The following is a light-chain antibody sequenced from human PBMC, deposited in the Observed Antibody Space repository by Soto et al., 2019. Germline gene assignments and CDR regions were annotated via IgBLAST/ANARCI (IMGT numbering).Light chain of an antibody. J-gene: IGKJ1*01. CDR1: QSIGTF. CDR2: TSF. V-gene: IGKV1-39*01. Sequence: IQMTQSPSSLSASVGDRVSITCRASQSIGTFLNWYQQKPGEAPNLLIHTSFTLYSGVPSRFSGTGSGTDFTLTISSLQPEDFATYVCQQAFSAEWTFGQGTKVDIK. CDR3: QQAFSAEWT.